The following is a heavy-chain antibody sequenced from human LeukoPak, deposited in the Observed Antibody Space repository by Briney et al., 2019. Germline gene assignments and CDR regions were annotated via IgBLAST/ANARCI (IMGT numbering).Heavy chain of an antibody. V-gene: IGHV3-7*01. CDR2: IKPDGSEK. CDR3: ARVVRYFDWLLSGLAFDI. CDR1: GFTFSSYW. Sequence: GGSLRLSCAASGFTFSSYWMSWVRQATGKGLKWVANIKPDGSEKYYVDSVKGRFTISRDNAKNSLYLQMNSLRAEDTAVYYCARVVRYFDWLLSGLAFDIWGQGTMVTVSS. J-gene: IGHJ3*02. D-gene: IGHD3-9*01.